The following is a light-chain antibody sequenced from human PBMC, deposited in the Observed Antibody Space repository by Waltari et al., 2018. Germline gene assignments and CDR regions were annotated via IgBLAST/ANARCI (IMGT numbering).Light chain of an antibody. Sequence: QPVVTQEPSLSVSPGGTVTLTCALSSGSVSRTSYPTWYQQTPGQPPRTLVYKGISRSSGVPDRFSGSILGNTAALTITGAQADDESDYYCSMYMGSGVWVFGGGTKLTVL. CDR2: KGI. J-gene: IGLJ3*02. V-gene: IGLV8-61*01. CDR3: SMYMGSGVWV. CDR1: SGSVSRTSY.